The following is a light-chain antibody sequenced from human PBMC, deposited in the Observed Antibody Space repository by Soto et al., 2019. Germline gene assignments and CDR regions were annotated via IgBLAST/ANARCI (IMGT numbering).Light chain of an antibody. CDR3: QSYVSTLDARYV. CDR2: CNS. Sequence: QSVLTQPPSVSGAPGQRVTISCTGRSSNIGAGYDVHWYQHRPGTAPKLLIFCNSNRPSGVPVPDRFSGPKSGTSAPLAKTGLQGEDEGDYYWQSYVSTLDARYVFGTWNQLTVL. J-gene: IGLJ1*01. V-gene: IGLV1-40*01. CDR1: SSNIGAGYD.